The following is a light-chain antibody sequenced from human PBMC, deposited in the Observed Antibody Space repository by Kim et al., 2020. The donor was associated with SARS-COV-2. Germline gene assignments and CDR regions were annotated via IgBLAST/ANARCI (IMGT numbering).Light chain of an antibody. CDR1: QSVRTK. Sequence: EIVMTQSPDTLSVSPGERATLYCRASQSVRTKLAWYHQKPGQAPRLLIDGASTRATGIPVSFSGSGSGTEFTLTISGLQSEDFVIYYCQQYSDWPPVTFGGGTKVDIK. CDR3: QQYSDWPPVT. J-gene: IGKJ4*01. CDR2: GAS. V-gene: IGKV3-15*01.